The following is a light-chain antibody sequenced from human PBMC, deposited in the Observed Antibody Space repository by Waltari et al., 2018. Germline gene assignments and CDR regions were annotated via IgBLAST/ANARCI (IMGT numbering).Light chain of an antibody. CDR3: QQRSNWWT. J-gene: IGKJ1*01. CDR1: QSVSSY. CDR2: DAS. Sequence: EIVLTQSPATLSLSPGERATLSCRASQSVSSYLACYQQKPGKAPRPLIYDASNRATGIPARFSGSGSGTDFTLTISSLEPEDFAVYYCQQRSNWWTFGQGTKVEIK. V-gene: IGKV3-11*01.